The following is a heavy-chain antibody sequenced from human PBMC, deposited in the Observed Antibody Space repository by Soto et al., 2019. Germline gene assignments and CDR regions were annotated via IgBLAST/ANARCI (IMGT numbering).Heavy chain of an antibody. CDR1: GYSFTSYW. CDR2: IYPGDSDT. J-gene: IGHJ3*02. D-gene: IGHD3-22*01. Sequence: LGESLKISCKGSGYSFTSYWIGWVRQMPGKGLEWMGIIYPGDSDTRYSPSFQGQVTISADKSISTAYLQWSSLKASATAMYYCARGERRITMIVVASNAFDIWGQGTMVTVSS. CDR3: ARGERRITMIVVASNAFDI. V-gene: IGHV5-51*01.